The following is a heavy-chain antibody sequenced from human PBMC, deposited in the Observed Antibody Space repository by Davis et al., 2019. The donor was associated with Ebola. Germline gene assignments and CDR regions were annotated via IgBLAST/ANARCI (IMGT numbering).Heavy chain of an antibody. CDR1: GFTFSTYW. D-gene: IGHD1-26*01. V-gene: IGHV3-7*01. Sequence: GESLKISCAASGFTFSTYWMSWFRQAPGKGLEWVASIKQDGSEKKYVDSMKGRFTISRDNAKNSLYLQMNSLRAEDTAVYYCARGGASRFDYWGQGTLVTVSS. CDR2: IKQDGSEK. CDR3: ARGGASRFDY. J-gene: IGHJ4*02.